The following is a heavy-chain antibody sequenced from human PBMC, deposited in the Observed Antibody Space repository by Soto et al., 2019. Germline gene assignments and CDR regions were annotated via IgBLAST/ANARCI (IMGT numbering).Heavy chain of an antibody. Sequence: PSETLSLTCTVSGGSISSYYWSWIRQPPGKGLEWIGRIYTSGSTNYNPSLKSRVTMSVDTSKNQFSLKLSSVTAADTAVYYCARMYYGILTGLGSFDYWGQGTLVTVSS. CDR3: ARMYYGILTGLGSFDY. CDR2: IYTSGST. J-gene: IGHJ4*02. CDR1: GGSISSYY. D-gene: IGHD3-9*01. V-gene: IGHV4-4*07.